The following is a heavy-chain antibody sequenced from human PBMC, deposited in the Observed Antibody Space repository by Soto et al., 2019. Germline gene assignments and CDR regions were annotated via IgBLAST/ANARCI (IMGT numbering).Heavy chain of an antibody. J-gene: IGHJ4*02. CDR3: ARDLIYGSGSYDY. D-gene: IGHD3-10*01. Sequence: EVQLVESGGGLVQPGGSLRLSCAASGFTFSSHWIHWVRQAPGKGLVWVSRIKTDGSGANYADSVRGRFTISRDNAKNTLYLQMNSLRAEDTAVYYCARDLIYGSGSYDYWGQGTLVTVSS. CDR1: GFTFSSHW. V-gene: IGHV3-74*01. CDR2: IKTDGSGA.